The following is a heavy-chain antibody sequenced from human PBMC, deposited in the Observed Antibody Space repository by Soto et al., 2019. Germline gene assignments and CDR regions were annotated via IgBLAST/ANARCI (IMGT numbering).Heavy chain of an antibody. Sequence: QVQLVQSGAEVKKPGSSVKVSCKASGGTFSSYAISWVRQAPGQGLEWMGGIIPIFGTANYAQKFQGRVTSTVDESTCTAYKELGSLRSEDMVVYYCARGGGYSGSGCMDVWGQGTTGTVSS. CDR3: ARGGGYSGSGCMDV. D-gene: IGHD6-6*01. CDR1: GGTFSSYA. J-gene: IGHJ6*02. V-gene: IGHV1-69*01. CDR2: IIPIFGTA.